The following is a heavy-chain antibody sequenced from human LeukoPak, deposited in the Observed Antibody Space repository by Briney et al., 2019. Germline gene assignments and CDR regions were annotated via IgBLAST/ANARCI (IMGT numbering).Heavy chain of an antibody. CDR1: GGSIISYH. Sequence: PSETLSLTCTVSGGSIISYHWSWLRQPPVKGLEWIGYIYYSGSTNYNPSLTSRVTISVDTSKNQFSLKLSSETAADTAVYYCARQTGGWFDPWGQGTLVTVSS. CDR2: IYYSGST. J-gene: IGHJ5*02. V-gene: IGHV4-59*01. CDR3: ARQTGGWFDP. D-gene: IGHD1-1*01.